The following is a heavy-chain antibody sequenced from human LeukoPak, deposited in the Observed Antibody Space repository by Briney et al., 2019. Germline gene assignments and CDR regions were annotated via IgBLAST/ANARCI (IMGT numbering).Heavy chain of an antibody. J-gene: IGHJ6*02. D-gene: IGHD2-2*01. Sequence: ASVKVSCKASGGTFSSYAISWVRQVPGQGLEWMGRIIPIFGIANYAQKFQGRVTITADKSTSTAYMELSSLRSEDTAVYYCARSRDCSSTSCSPYYYYGMDVWGQGTTVTVSS. CDR1: GGTFSSYA. V-gene: IGHV1-69*04. CDR2: IIPIFGIA. CDR3: ARSRDCSSTSCSPYYYYGMDV.